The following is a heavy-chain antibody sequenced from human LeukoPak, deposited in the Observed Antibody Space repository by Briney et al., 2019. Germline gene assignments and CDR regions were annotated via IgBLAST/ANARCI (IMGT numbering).Heavy chain of an antibody. CDR2: ISGRSTYI. J-gene: IGHJ5*02. D-gene: IGHD3-22*01. Sequence: GGSLRLSCSASGFTFSSYTMNWVRQAPGKGLEWVSSISGRSTYIFYADSVKGRFTISRDNAKNSLYLQMNSLGAEDTAVYYCARVQRSGIVVNWFDPWGQGTLVIVSS. CDR3: ARVQRSGIVVNWFDP. V-gene: IGHV3-21*04. CDR1: GFTFSSYT.